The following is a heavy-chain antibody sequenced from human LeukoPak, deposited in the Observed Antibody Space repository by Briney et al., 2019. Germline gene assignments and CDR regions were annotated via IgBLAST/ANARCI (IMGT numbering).Heavy chain of an antibody. V-gene: IGHV1-2*06. J-gene: IGHJ4*02. CDR1: GYTFTDYW. D-gene: IGHD2-2*01. CDR3: VPDCSSTACLFGY. Sequence: ASVKVSCKASGYTFTDYWIHWVRPAPGQGLDLMGRINPNSGGTNYAQKFEGRVTMTRNTTISTAYMELSRLTSDDTAVFFCVPDCSSTACLFGYWGQGTLVTVSS. CDR2: INPNSGGT.